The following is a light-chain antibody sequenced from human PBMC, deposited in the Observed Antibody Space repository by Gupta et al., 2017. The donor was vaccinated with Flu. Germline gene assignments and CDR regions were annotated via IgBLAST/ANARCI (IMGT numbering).Light chain of an antibody. V-gene: IGLV3-25*03. CDR2: KDS. Sequence: SGDVLTEAYVYWYQQKPGQAPALVIFKDSTRPSGIPDRFSGSTSGTIVTLTISGVQAEDEADYYCQTADDDYNWIFGGGTKLTV. CDR3: QTADDDYNWI. J-gene: IGLJ2*01. CDR1: VLTEAY.